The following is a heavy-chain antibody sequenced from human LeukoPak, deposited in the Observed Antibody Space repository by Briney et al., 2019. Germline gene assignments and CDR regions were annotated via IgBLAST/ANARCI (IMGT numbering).Heavy chain of an antibody. J-gene: IGHJ4*02. D-gene: IGHD1-1*01. Sequence: SETLSLTCTVSGGSISSSSYYWGWIRQPPGKGLEWIGSIYYSGSTYYNPSLKSRVTISVDTSKNQFSLKLNSVTAADTAVYYCTKDLIRTGTYYFDYWGQGTLVTVSS. CDR1: GGSISSSSYY. CDR3: TKDLIRTGTYYFDY. CDR2: IYYSGST. V-gene: IGHV4-39*07.